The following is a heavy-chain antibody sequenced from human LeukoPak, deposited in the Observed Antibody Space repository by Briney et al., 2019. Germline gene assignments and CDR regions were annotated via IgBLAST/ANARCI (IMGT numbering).Heavy chain of an antibody. D-gene: IGHD4-11*01. CDR3: ARYGNWYYFDY. V-gene: IGHV1-46*01. CDR2: INPSGGST. Sequence: ASVKVSCKASGYTFTSYYMHWVRQAPGQGLEWMGIINPSGGSTSYAQKFQGRVTMTRDTSTSTVYMELSSLRSEDTAVYHCARYGNWYYFDYWGQGALVTVSS. CDR1: GYTFTSYY. J-gene: IGHJ4*02.